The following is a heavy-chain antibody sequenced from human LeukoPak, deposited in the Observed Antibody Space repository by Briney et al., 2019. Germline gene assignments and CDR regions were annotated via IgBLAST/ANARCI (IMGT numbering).Heavy chain of an antibody. D-gene: IGHD4-17*01. CDR2: ISYIGYT. J-gene: IGHJ3*02. CDR3: ARDLVTVTKGFDI. Sequence: SETLSLTCAVSADSLSSHYWTWIRQPPGKGLEWIGYISYIGYTNYNPSLKSRATISIDTSKNQFSLKLSSVTAADTAVYYCARDLVTVTKGFDIWGQGTMVSVSS. V-gene: IGHV4-59*11. CDR1: ADSLSSHY.